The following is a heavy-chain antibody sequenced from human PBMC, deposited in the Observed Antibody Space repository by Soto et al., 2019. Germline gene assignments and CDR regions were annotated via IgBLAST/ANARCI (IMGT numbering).Heavy chain of an antibody. Sequence: PSETLSLTCAVYGGSFSGYYWSWIRQPPGKGLEWIGEINHSGSTNYNPPLKSRVTISVDTSKNQFSLKLSSVTAADTAVYYCARGWDSSGRNYYYYGMDVWGQGTTVTVSS. V-gene: IGHV4-34*01. D-gene: IGHD6-19*01. CDR3: ARGWDSSGRNYYYYGMDV. J-gene: IGHJ6*02. CDR1: GGSFSGYY. CDR2: INHSGST.